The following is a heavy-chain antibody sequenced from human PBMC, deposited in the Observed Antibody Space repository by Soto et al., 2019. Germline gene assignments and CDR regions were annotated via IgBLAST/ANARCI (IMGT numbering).Heavy chain of an antibody. D-gene: IGHD4-4*01. CDR1: GYTFTSYG. Sequence: ASVKVSCKASGYTFTSYGISWVRQAPGQGLEWMGWISAYNGNTNYAQKIQGRVTMTTDTSTSTAYMELRSLRSDDTAVYYCARRGLGNYNIPILGQEARGHYYYYYYGMDVWGQGTTVTVSS. CDR3: ARRGLGNYNIPILGQEARGHYYYYYYGMDV. CDR2: ISAYNGNT. J-gene: IGHJ6*02. V-gene: IGHV1-18*01.